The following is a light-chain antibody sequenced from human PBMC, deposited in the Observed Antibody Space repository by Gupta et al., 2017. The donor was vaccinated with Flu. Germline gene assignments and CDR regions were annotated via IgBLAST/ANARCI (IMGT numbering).Light chain of an antibody. CDR1: QSIGTD. Sequence: SSLSASVGDRVTITCRASQSIGTDLYWFQQKPGEAPKLLIYGASSLLSGVPSRFSGSGFGTDFTLTISSLQPEDFAAYYCQQTYSTPPITFGQGTQVDIK. V-gene: IGKV1-39*01. CDR2: GAS. J-gene: IGKJ5*01. CDR3: QQTYSTPPIT.